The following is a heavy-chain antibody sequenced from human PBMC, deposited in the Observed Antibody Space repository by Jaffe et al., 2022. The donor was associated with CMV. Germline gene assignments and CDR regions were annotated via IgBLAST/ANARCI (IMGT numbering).Heavy chain of an antibody. V-gene: IGHV3-23*04. CDR2: LSGSGGSI. CDR1: GFTFSSYA. D-gene: IGHD5-18*01. Sequence: EVHLVESGGDMVQPGGSLRLSCSASGFTFSSYAMSWVRQAPGKGLEWVSALSGSGGSIYYADSVKGRFTISRDNFKNTLYLQMNSLRADDTGVYYCAKGPYSYGPGHFDYWGQGTLVTVSA. J-gene: IGHJ4*02. CDR3: AKGPYSYGPGHFDY.